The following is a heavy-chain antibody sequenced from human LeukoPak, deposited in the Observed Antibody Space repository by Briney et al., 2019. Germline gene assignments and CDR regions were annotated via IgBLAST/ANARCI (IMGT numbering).Heavy chain of an antibody. J-gene: IGHJ5*02. CDR2: ISAYNGNT. D-gene: IGHD3-10*01. CDR1: GGTFSSYA. V-gene: IGHV1-18*01. CDR3: ARGPMDNWFDP. Sequence: ASVKVSCKASGGTFSSYAISWVRQAPGQGLEWMGWISAYNGNTNYAQKLQGRVTMTTDTSTSTAYMELRSLRSDDTAVYYCARGPMDNWFDPWGQGTLVTVSS.